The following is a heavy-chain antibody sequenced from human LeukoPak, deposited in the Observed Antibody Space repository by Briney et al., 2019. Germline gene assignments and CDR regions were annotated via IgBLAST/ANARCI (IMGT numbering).Heavy chain of an antibody. D-gene: IGHD1-26*01. Sequence: PGGSLRLSCEASGFTFSDYDMSWGRQAPGKGPEWVSGMSNSGDGTNYADSVKGRCIISRDNSKNTLYLQMYSLGVEDTAIYYCAKDLGRRGLGAAMSDWGQGTLVSVSS. CDR3: AKDLGRRGLGAAMSD. CDR1: GFTFSDYD. J-gene: IGHJ1*01. CDR2: MSNSGDGT. V-gene: IGHV3-23*01.